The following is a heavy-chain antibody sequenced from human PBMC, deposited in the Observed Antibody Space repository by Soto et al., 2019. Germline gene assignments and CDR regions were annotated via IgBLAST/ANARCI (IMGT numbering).Heavy chain of an antibody. CDR2: IYYSGSA. Sequence: SETLSLTCTVSGGSISSSSYYWGWIRQPPGKGLEWIGSIYYSGSAYYNPSLKSRVTISVDTSKNQFSLKLTSVSAADTAVYYCARRTIPNNLDYWGQGTLVTVSS. V-gene: IGHV4-39*01. CDR3: ARRTIPNNLDY. J-gene: IGHJ4*02. CDR1: GGSISSSSYY. D-gene: IGHD1-1*01.